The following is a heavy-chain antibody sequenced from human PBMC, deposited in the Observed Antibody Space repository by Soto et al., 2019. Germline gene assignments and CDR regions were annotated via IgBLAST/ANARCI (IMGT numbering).Heavy chain of an antibody. J-gene: IGHJ6*02. D-gene: IGHD3-9*01. V-gene: IGHV3-15*07. CDR3: TTDLTDILPWDV. Sequence: EVQLVESGGGLVKPGGSLRLSCAASGFTFSNAWMNWVRQAPGKGLEWVGRIKSKTDGGTTDYAAPVKGRFTISRDDSKNTLYLQMNSLKTEDTAVFYCTTDLTDILPWDVWGQGTTVTVSS. CDR2: IKSKTDGGTT. CDR1: GFTFSNAW.